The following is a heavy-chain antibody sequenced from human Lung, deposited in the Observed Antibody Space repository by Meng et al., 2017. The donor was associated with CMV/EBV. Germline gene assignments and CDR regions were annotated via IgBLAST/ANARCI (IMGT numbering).Heavy chain of an antibody. CDR1: GFTFTTFW. Sequence: LTXAASGFTFTTFWMTWVRQAPGKGLEWVANIKEDGSGQWYVDSVKGRFTISRDNAKKSVYLQMNSLRAEDTAVYYCVRYANSQYGMDVWGQGNTV. CDR2: IKEDGSGQ. J-gene: IGHJ6*02. CDR3: VRYANSQYGMDV. V-gene: IGHV3-7*01. D-gene: IGHD2-21*01.